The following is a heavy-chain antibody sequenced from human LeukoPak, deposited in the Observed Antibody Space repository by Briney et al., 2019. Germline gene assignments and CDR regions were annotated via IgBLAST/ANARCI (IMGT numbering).Heavy chain of an antibody. CDR3: ANLDLTAMVTLNWFDP. Sequence: GGSLRLSCAASGFTFSSYGMHWVRQAPGKGLEWVSAISGSGGSTYYADSVKGRFTISRDNSKNTLYLQMNSLRAEDTAVYYCANLDLTAMVTLNWFDPWGQGTLVTVSS. CDR2: ISGSGGST. D-gene: IGHD5-18*01. CDR1: GFTFSSYG. V-gene: IGHV3-23*01. J-gene: IGHJ5*02.